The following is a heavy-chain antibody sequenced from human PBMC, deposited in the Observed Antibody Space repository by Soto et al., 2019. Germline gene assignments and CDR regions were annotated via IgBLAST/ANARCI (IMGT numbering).Heavy chain of an antibody. Sequence: DVQLVESGGGLVQPGGSLRLSCGASGFTFSSFWMHWVRQAPGKGLVWVSRITSDGSTTNYADSVKGRFTISRDNAKNTVFLQMNSLRADDTAVYYSATLNSFGSDLWGQGTLVTVSS. CDR3: ATLNSFGSDL. V-gene: IGHV3-74*01. D-gene: IGHD3-3*01. CDR2: ITSDGSTT. CDR1: GFTFSSFW. J-gene: IGHJ4*02.